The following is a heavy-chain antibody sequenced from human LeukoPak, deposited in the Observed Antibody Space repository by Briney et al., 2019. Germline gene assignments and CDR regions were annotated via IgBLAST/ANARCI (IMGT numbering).Heavy chain of an antibody. V-gene: IGHV4-59*08. D-gene: IGHD5-24*01. J-gene: IGHJ4*02. Sequence: NPSETLSLTCTVSGDSISGNYWTWIRQPPGKGLEWIGYIYYSGSTNYNASLKSRVTISVDTSKNQFSLKLSSVTAADTAVYYCARLGDGVNLRYFDYWGQGTLVTVSS. CDR1: GDSISGNY. CDR3: ARLGDGVNLRYFDY. CDR2: IYYSGST.